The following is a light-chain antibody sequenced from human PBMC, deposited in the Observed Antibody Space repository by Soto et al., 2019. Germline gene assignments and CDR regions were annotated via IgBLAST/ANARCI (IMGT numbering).Light chain of an antibody. J-gene: IGKJ4*01. CDR2: KAS. Sequence: DIQMTQSPSTLSASVGDRVAITCRASQSFSNWLAWYQHKPGKAPKLLIYKASTLQSGVPSRFSGSGSGTEFTLTIGDLQPDDFATYYCQQYSSYPLTFGGGTKVETK. CDR1: QSFSNW. CDR3: QQYSSYPLT. V-gene: IGKV1-5*03.